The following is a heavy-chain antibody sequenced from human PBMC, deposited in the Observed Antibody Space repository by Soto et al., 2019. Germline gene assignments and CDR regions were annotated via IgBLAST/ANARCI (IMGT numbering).Heavy chain of an antibody. D-gene: IGHD4-17*01. Sequence: QVQLVQSGAEVKKPGSSVKVSCKASGGTFSSYAISWVRQAPGQGLEWMGELIPIFGTANYAQKFQGRVTXXADESTTTAYMELSSLRSEDTAVSSCARFLRPYDSWGQGTLVTVSS. CDR2: LIPIFGTA. V-gene: IGHV1-69*12. CDR1: GGTFSSYA. CDR3: ARFLRPYDS. J-gene: IGHJ4*02.